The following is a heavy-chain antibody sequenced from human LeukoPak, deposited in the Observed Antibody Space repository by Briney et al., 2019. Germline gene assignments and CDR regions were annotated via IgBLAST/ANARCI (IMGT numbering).Heavy chain of an antibody. V-gene: IGHV4-38-2*01. CDR2: IYHSGST. D-gene: IGHD6-19*01. CDR3: ARGVAVAANWFDP. CDR1: GYSISSSYY. J-gene: IGHJ5*02. Sequence: PSETLSLTCAVSGYSISSSYYWGWIRQPPGRGLEWIGSIYHSGSTYYNPSLKSRVTISVDTSKNQFSLRLSSVTAAGTAVYYCARGVAVAANWFDPWGQGTLVTVSS.